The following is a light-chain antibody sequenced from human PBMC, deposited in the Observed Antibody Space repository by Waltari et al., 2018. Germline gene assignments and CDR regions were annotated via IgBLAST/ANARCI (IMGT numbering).Light chain of an antibody. J-gene: IGKJ4*01. Sequence: DIQMTQSPSSLSAYVGDRVTITCQASQGINDNLAWYQQKPGKVPRLLIYKASTLQTGVPSRCSGSGSGTEFTLTISSLQPEEFATYYCHHGSGIPLTFCGGTKVEIK. V-gene: IGKV1-27*01. CDR2: KAS. CDR1: QGINDN. CDR3: HHGSGIPLT.